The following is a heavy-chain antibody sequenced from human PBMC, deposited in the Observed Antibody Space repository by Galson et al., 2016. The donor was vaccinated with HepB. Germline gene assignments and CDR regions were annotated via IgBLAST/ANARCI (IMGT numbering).Heavy chain of an antibody. Sequence: SLRLSCAVSGFTFSRYWMRWVRQAPGKGLVWVSRISGDGNTRRYADSVKGRFSISRDNARNTLYLQINSLRAEDTAVYFCATSVTFFVGSGDMDVWGQGTTVTVSS. CDR2: ISGDGNTR. V-gene: IGHV3-74*01. CDR3: ATSVTFFVGSGDMDV. J-gene: IGHJ6*02. CDR1: GFTFSRYW. D-gene: IGHD3-3*01.